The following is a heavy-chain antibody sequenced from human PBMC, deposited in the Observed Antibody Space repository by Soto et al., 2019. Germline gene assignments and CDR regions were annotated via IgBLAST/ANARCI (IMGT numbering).Heavy chain of an antibody. Sequence: SETLSLTCAVYGGSFSGYYWSWIRQPPGKGLEWIGEINHSGSTDYNPSLKSRITISVDTSKNQFSLKLSSVTAADTAVYYCSAYYYYGMDVWGQGTTVTVSS. J-gene: IGHJ6*02. V-gene: IGHV4-34*01. CDR2: INHSGST. CDR1: GGSFSGYY. CDR3: SAYYYYGMDV.